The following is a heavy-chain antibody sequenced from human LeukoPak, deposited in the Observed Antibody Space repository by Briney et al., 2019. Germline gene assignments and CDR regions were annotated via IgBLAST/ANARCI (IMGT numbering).Heavy chain of an antibody. V-gene: IGHV4-4*02. D-gene: IGHD6-13*01. CDR1: GGSISSTNW. CDR3: ARVSVAAGMASDY. CDR2: IYQSGST. Sequence: SETLSLTCAVSGGSISSTNWWSWVRQSPGKGLEWIGEIYQSGSTSYNPSLKSRVTISVDKSKNQFSLKLNSVTAADTAVYYCARVSVAAGMASDYWGQGTLVTVSS. J-gene: IGHJ4*02.